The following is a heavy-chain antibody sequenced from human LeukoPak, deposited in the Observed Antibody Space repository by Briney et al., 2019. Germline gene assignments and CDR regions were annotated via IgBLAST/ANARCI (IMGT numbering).Heavy chain of an antibody. Sequence: GESLKISCKGSGYSFTSYWISWVRQMPGKGLEWMGRIDPSASYTNYSPSFQGHVTISADKSISTAYLQWSSLKASDTAMYYCARQGATTTVTENWFDPWGQGTLVTVSS. CDR1: GYSFTSYW. CDR3: ARQGATTTVTENWFDP. J-gene: IGHJ5*02. D-gene: IGHD4-17*01. V-gene: IGHV5-10-1*01. CDR2: IDPSASYT.